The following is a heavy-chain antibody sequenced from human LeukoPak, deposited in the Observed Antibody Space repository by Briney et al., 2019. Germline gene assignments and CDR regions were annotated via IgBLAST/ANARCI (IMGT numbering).Heavy chain of an antibody. J-gene: IGHJ4*02. Sequence: ASVKVSCKASGYTFTSYGISWVRQAPGQRLEWMGWINAGNGNTKYSQKFQGRVTITRDTSASTAYMELSSLRSEDTAVYYCARGQLWFARTRLFDYWGQGTLVTVSS. CDR1: GYTFTSYG. CDR3: ARGQLWFARTRLFDY. D-gene: IGHD5-18*01. V-gene: IGHV1-3*01. CDR2: INAGNGNT.